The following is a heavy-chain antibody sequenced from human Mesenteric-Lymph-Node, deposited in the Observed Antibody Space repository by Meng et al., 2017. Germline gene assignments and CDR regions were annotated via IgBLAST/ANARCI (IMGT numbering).Heavy chain of an antibody. CDR2: ISSSSSYI. CDR1: GFTFSSYS. CDR3: ARTYTSSSTWGWIDS. Sequence: GESLKISCAASGFTFSSYSMNWVRQAPGKGLEWVSSISSSSSYIYYADSVKGRFTISRDNAKNSLYLQMNSLRAEDTAFYYCARTYTSSSTWGWIDSWGQGTLVTVSS. V-gene: IGHV3-21*01. D-gene: IGHD6-6*01. J-gene: IGHJ4*02.